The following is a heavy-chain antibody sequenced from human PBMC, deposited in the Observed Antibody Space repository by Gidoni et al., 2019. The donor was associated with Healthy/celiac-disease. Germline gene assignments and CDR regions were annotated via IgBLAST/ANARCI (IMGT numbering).Heavy chain of an antibody. CDR3: AKGGGREGDYYFDY. Sequence: EVQLVESGGGLVQPGRSLSLSCAASGFPFDDYAMHWVRQAPGKGLEWVSGISWNSGSIGYADSVKGRFTISRDNAKNSLYLQMNSLRAEDTALYYCAKGGGREGDYYFDYWGQGTLVTVSS. CDR1: GFPFDDYA. D-gene: IGHD2-15*01. V-gene: IGHV3-9*01. J-gene: IGHJ4*02. CDR2: ISWNSGSI.